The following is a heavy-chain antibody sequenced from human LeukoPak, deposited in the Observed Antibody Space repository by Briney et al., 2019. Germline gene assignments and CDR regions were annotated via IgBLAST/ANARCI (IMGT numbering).Heavy chain of an antibody. CDR2: IYNSGST. CDR3: ARDSRYSDNSGYYYSHYYMDV. J-gene: IGHJ6*03. V-gene: IGHV4-59*01. D-gene: IGHD3-22*01. Sequence: NTSETLSLTCTVSGGSISYYYWSWIRQPPGKGLEWIGYIYNSGSTNYNPSLKSRVTISVDTSKNQLSLNLRSVTAADTAVYYCARDSRYSDNSGYYYSHYYMDVWGKGITVTVSS. CDR1: GGSISYYY.